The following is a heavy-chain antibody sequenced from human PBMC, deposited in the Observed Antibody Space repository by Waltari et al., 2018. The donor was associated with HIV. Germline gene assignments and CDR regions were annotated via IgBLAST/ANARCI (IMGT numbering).Heavy chain of an antibody. Sequence: VESGGGLVEPGGSLTLSCRTSGFTFHQYSMNWVRRRPGTGVEGVASLKGDGTEPSYGDATEGRFTISRDNSANSVFLHIDRLKVEDTARYFCVRDDPGYLPIDYWGQGTVVSV. CDR3: VRDDPGYLPIDY. J-gene: IGHJ4*02. D-gene: IGHD6-25*01. V-gene: IGHV3-7*03. CDR2: LKGDGTEP. CDR1: GFTFHQYS.